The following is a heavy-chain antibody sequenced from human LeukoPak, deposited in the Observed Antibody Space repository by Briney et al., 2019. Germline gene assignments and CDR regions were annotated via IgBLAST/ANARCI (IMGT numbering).Heavy chain of an antibody. CDR1: GFAFNTYS. CDR2: ISSTSSVI. Sequence: GGSLRLSCGASGFAFNTYSMNWVRQAPGKALEWVAYISSTSSVIYYADSMKGRLTISRDNARNSLFLQMNSLRVEDTAVYYCGRYGSGFYHTPFNYWFFDLWGRGTLVTVPA. D-gene: IGHD3-22*01. CDR3: GRYGSGFYHTPFNYWFFDL. V-gene: IGHV3-48*01. J-gene: IGHJ2*01.